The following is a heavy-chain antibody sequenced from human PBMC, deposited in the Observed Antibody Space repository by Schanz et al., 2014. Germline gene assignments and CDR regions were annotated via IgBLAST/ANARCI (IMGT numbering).Heavy chain of an antibody. CDR3: ARDMLRRYGALEI. CDR2: ISSTSTYI. CDR1: GFTFRNYK. V-gene: IGHV3-21*06. D-gene: IGHD2-8*01. Sequence: EVQLLESGGGLVQPGGSLRLSCAASGFTFRNYKMIWVRQAPGKGLEWVSSISSTSTYINYADSVKGRFTISRDNAKNSLFLQMNSLRADDTAVYYCARDMLRRYGALEIWGRGTMVTVSS. J-gene: IGHJ3*02.